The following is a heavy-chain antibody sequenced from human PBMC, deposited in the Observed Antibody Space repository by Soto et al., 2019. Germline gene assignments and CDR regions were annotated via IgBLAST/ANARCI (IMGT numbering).Heavy chain of an antibody. CDR2: ISAYNGNT. D-gene: IGHD3-22*01. J-gene: IGHJ5*02. CDR1: GYTFTSYG. CDR3: ARSTYYYDSSGYSNWFDP. V-gene: IGHV1-18*04. Sequence: ASVNVSCKASGYTFTSYGISWVRQATGQGLEWMGWISAYNGNTNYAQKLQGRVTMTTDTSTSTAYMELRSLRSDDTAVYYCARSTYYYDSSGYSNWFDPWGQGTLVTVSS.